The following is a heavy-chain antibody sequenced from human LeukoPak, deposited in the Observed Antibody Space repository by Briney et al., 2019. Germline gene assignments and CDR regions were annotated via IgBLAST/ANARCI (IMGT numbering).Heavy chain of an antibody. D-gene: IGHD5-18*01. CDR1: GGSISSSSYY. CDR3: ARHTAMGHFDY. J-gene: IGHJ4*02. V-gene: IGHV4-39*01. Sequence: SETLPLTCTVSGGSISSSSYYWGWIRQPPGKGLEWIGSIYYSGSTYYNPSLKSRVTISVDTSKNQFSLKLSSVTAADTAVYYCARHTAMGHFDYWGQGTLVTVSS. CDR2: IYYSGST.